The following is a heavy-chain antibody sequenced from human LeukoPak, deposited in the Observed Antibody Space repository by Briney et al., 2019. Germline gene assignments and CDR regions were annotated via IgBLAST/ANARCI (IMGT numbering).Heavy chain of an antibody. Sequence: SETLSLTCTVSGVSINNYYWSWIRQPPGEGLEWIGFISYTGSTNYNPSLKGRVTISVDRSKNQFSLKLTSVNDADTAVYYCANGPGYYDSSGYGYWGQGTLVTVSS. CDR3: ANGPGYYDSSGYGY. V-gene: IGHV4-59*01. CDR2: ISYTGST. CDR1: GVSINNYY. J-gene: IGHJ4*02. D-gene: IGHD3-22*01.